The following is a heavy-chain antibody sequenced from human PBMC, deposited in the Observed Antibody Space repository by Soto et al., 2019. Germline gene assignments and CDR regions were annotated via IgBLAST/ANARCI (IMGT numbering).Heavy chain of an antibody. CDR3: AXQPTVTNFHYYYYGMDV. J-gene: IGHJ6*02. Sequence: ASVKVSCKASGYTFTGYYIQWVRQAPGQGLEWMGWINPKSGDTNFAQNFQGRVTMTRDTSFSTVYMELSRLRSDDTAVYYCAXQPTVTNFHYYYYGMDVWGQGTTVTVSS. CDR1: GYTFTGYY. D-gene: IGHD4-17*01. V-gene: IGHV1-2*02. CDR2: INPKSGDT.